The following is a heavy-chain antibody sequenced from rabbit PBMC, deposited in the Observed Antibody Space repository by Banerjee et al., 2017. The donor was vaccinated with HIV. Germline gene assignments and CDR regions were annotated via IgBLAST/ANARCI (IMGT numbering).Heavy chain of an antibody. CDR3: ARGATGGHGYGPYAGMDL. J-gene: IGHJ6*01. V-gene: IGHV1S43*01. D-gene: IGHD6-1*01. CDR1: GIDFSNSWY. CDR2: IITTNTAK. Sequence: QEQLEESGGGLVKPGGTLTLTCKASGIDFSNSWYMCWVRQAPGQGLELIACIITTNTAKWYTSWGDGRFTISRSTSLNTVELKMTSLTAADTATYFCARGATGGHGYGPYAGMDLWGPGTLVTVS.